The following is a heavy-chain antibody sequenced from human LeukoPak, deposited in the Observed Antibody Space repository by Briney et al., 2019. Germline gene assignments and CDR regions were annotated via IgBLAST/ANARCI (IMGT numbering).Heavy chain of an antibody. J-gene: IGHJ3*01. CDR1: GFTFSSHS. D-gene: IGHD6-19*01. V-gene: IGHV3-48*02. Sequence: PGGSLRLSCAASGFTFSSHSMNWVRQAPGEGLEWISYISDSSSTIFYADSVEGRFAISRDNAKNSLYLQINSLRDEDTAVYYCATARQWPGAFDVWGQGTMVTASS. CDR2: ISDSSSTI. CDR3: ATARQWPGAFDV.